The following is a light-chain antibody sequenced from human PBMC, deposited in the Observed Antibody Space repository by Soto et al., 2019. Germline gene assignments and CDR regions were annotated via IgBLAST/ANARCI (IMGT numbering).Light chain of an antibody. CDR2: DVS. J-gene: IGKJ5*01. Sequence: LRVTRTPCATPASVADRATITCPASQSISRWLAWFQQKPGKAHQLLISDVSSLESGVPSRFSGSGSGTEFTLTISSLQPDDFATYYCQQDNSNSLKFGQGTRLEIK. CDR3: QQDNSNSLK. CDR1: QSISRW. V-gene: IGKV1-5*01.